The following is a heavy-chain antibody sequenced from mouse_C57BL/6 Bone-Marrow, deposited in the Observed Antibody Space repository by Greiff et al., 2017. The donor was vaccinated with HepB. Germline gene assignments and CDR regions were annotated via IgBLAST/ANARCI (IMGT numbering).Heavy chain of an antibody. V-gene: IGHV1-82*01. Sequence: QVQLQQSGPELVKPGASVKISCKASGYAFSSSWMNWVKQRPGKGLEWIGRIYPGDGDTNYNGKFKGKATLTADKSSSTAYMQLSSLTSEDSAVYFCARWLPWVAYWGQGTLVTVSA. J-gene: IGHJ3*01. CDR1: GYAFSSSW. CDR3: ARWLPWVAY. CDR2: IYPGDGDT.